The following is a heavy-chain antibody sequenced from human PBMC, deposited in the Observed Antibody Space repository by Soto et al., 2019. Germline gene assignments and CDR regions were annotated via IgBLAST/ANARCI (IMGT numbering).Heavy chain of an antibody. CDR3: AAGGFFGY. J-gene: IGHJ4*02. D-gene: IGHD3-10*01. Sequence: QVQLVQSGAEVKKPGASVKVSCKASGYTFTSYDINWVRQATGQGLEWMGWMNPNSGNTGYAQKFQGRVTRTRNTSRSTGYRSLSSLSPEDTAVYYCAAGGFFGYWCQGSLVTVSS. CDR2: MNPNSGNT. CDR1: GYTFTSYD. V-gene: IGHV1-8*01.